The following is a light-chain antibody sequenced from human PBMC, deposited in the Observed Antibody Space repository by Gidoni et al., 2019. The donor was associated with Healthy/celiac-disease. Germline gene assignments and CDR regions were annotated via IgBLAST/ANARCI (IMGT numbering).Light chain of an antibody. V-gene: IGLV2-14*01. J-gene: IGLJ1*01. CDR2: EVS. CDR1: SSDVGGYNY. CDR3: SSYTSSSTQV. Sequence: QSALTQPASVSGSPGQSITISCTGTSSDVGGYNYVSWYQQHPGKAPTLMIYEVSTRPSGVSNRFSGSKSGNTASLTISGLQAEDEADYYCSSYTSSSTQVFGTGTKVTVL.